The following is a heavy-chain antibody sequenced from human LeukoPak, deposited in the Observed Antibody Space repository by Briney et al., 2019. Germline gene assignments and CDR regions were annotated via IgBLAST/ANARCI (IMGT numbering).Heavy chain of an antibody. V-gene: IGHV4-59*01. CDR3: ARGGRSGSYTYYFDY. D-gene: IGHD1-26*01. J-gene: IGHJ4*02. Sequence: SEPMSLTCTVSGGTISGYYWSWIRQPPGQGLEWIGNVHYSGTTNYSSSLKSRVTISVDSSKKQFSLKLTSVTAADTAVYYCARGGRSGSYTYYFDYWGLGSLVTVSS. CDR1: GGTISGYY. CDR2: VHYSGTT.